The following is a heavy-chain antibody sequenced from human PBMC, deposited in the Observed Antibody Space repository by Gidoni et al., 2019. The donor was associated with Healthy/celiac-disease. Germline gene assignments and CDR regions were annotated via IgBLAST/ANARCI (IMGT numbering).Heavy chain of an antibody. J-gene: IGHJ5*02. Sequence: QVQLVQSGAEVKQPGASVTVSCKASGYPFTSYGISWVRQAPGQGLEWMGWISAYNGNTNYAQKLQGRVTMTTDTSTSTAYMELRSLRSDDTAVYYCARDPYGDYGDNWFDPWGQGTLVTVSS. V-gene: IGHV1-18*01. CDR1: GYPFTSYG. CDR3: ARDPYGDYGDNWFDP. CDR2: ISAYNGNT. D-gene: IGHD4-17*01.